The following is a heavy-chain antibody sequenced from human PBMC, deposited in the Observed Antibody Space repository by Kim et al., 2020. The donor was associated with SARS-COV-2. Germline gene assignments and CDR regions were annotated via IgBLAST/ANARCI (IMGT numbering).Heavy chain of an antibody. J-gene: IGHJ5*02. Sequence: DSVKGRFSISRDNAKNSLYLQMNSLRDEDTAVYYCAREGSSGYYFGGWFDPWGQGTLVTVSS. D-gene: IGHD3-22*01. CDR3: AREGSSGYYFGGWFDP. V-gene: IGHV3-48*02.